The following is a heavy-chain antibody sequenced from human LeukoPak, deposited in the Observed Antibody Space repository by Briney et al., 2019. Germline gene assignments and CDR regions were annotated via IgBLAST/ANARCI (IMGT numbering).Heavy chain of an antibody. V-gene: IGHV1-18*01. J-gene: IGHJ4*02. Sequence: ASVKVSCKASGYTFTSYGISWVRQAPGQGLEWMGWISAYNGNTNYAQKLQGRVTMTTDTSPSTAYMELRSLRSDDTAVYYCARDKPPYYDSSGYHFDYWGQGTLVTVSS. CDR3: ARDKPPYYDSSGYHFDY. CDR1: GYTFTSYG. CDR2: ISAYNGNT. D-gene: IGHD3-22*01.